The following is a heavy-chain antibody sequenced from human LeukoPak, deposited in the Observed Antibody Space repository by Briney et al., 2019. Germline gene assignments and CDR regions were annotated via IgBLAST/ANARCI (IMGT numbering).Heavy chain of an antibody. D-gene: IGHD3-10*01. CDR2: VKSRSAGATT. V-gene: IGHV3-15*01. Sequence: GRSLRPASPASGFSISKDWMRWVRQAAGKVREWVARVKSRSAGATTDYAAPVKGRFSISRDDSKNTLYLQMNSLKTEDTAVYYCTLIQGWGSGSYYRDFWGQGTLVTVSS. CDR1: GFSISKDW. J-gene: IGHJ4*02. CDR3: TLIQGWGSGSYYRDF.